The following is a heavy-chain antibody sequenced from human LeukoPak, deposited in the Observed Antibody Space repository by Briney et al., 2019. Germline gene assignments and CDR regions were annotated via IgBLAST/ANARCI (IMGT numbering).Heavy chain of an antibody. D-gene: IGHD3-22*01. CDR1: RCTFSSYA. CDR3: YIPYYDTSAYKGY. CDR2: ISGSGGST. Sequence: GGSLRLSCAASRCTFSSYAMSWVRQAPGKGLEWVSAISGSGGSTYYADSVKGRFTISRDNSKNTLYLQMNSLRAEDTAVYYCYIPYYDTSAYKGYWGQGTLVTVSS. J-gene: IGHJ4*02. V-gene: IGHV3-23*01.